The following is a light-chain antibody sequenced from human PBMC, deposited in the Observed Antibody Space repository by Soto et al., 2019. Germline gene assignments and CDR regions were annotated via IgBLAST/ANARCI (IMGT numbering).Light chain of an antibody. CDR2: DAS. J-gene: IGKJ2*01. V-gene: IGKV1-5*01. Sequence: DIQMTQSPSTLSASVGDRVTITCRASQSISRWVAWYQQKPVKAPKLLIYDASSLESGVPSRFSGSGSGTEFTLTISSLQPDDFATYYCQQYNHYSTFGQGTKLEIK. CDR3: QQYNHYST. CDR1: QSISRW.